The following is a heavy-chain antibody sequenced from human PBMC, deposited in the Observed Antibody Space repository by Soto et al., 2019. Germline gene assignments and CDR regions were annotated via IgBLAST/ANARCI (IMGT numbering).Heavy chain of an antibody. V-gene: IGHV3-11*01. CDR2: ISSSGGTI. CDR1: GFTFSDDY. CDR3: ARASSPRDPWLDY. Sequence: GRSLRLSCRASGFTFSDDYMSWIRQAPGKGLEWVSYISSSGGTIYYADSVKGRFTISRDNAKNSLFLQMNSLRADDTAVYYCARASSPRDPWLDYWGQGTLVTVSS. J-gene: IGHJ4*02. D-gene: IGHD5-18*01.